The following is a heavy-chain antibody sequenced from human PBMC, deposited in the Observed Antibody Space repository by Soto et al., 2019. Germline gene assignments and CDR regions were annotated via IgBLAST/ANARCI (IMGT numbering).Heavy chain of an antibody. J-gene: IGHJ4*02. CDR2: ISDAGSNE. CDR1: GFTFSNYA. D-gene: IGHD5-12*01. CDR3: ARDSGGWPDGNFDY. V-gene: IGHV3-30-3*01. Sequence: QVKLVESGGGVVQPGRSLRLSCAASGFTFSNYAMHWVRQAPGKGLEWVAVISDAGSNEYYADSVKGRFTISRDNSKNTLYLQMNNLRGEDTAVYYCARDSGGWPDGNFDYWGQGTLVTVSS.